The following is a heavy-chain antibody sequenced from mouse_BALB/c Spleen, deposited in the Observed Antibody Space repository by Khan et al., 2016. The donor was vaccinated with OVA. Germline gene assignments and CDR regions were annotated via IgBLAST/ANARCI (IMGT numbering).Heavy chain of an antibody. CDR2: ISGDSHTI. D-gene: IGHD1-1*01. J-gene: IGHJ2*01. V-gene: IGHV5-17*02. CDR1: GFTFSSFG. CDR3: TRSYFNGYYFDQ. Sequence: DVHLVESGGDLVQPGGSRKLSCVASGFTFSSFGMHWIRQAPEKGLEWVAYISGDSHTIYYADTVKGRFTISRDNPKNTLFLQMTSLSSEDMAMYYCTRSYFNGYYFDQCGQGTTLTVSS.